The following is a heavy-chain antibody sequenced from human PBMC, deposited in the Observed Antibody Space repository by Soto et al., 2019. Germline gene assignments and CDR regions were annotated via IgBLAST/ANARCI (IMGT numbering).Heavy chain of an antibody. CDR1: GFTFSSYS. CDR3: ARVAPEDIAAVLYYYYYYGMDV. CDR2: ISSSSSYI. V-gene: IGHV3-21*01. Sequence: PGGSLRLSCAASGFTFSSYSMNWVRQAPGKGLEWVSSISSSSSYIYYADSVKGRFTISRDNAKNSLYLQMNSLRAEDTAVYYCARVAPEDIAAVLYYYYYYGMDVWGQGTTVTVYS. D-gene: IGHD6-13*01. J-gene: IGHJ6*02.